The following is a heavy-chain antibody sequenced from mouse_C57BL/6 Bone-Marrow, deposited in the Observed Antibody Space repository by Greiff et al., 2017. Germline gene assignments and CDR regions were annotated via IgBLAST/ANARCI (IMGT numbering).Heavy chain of an antibody. V-gene: IGHV1-76*01. Sequence: QVQLQQSGAELVRPGASVKLSCKASGYTFTDYYINWVKQRPGQGLEWIARIYPGSGNTYYNEKFKGKATLTAEKSSSTAYMQLSSLTSEDSAVYFCARDDYDARAWFAYWGQGTLVTVSA. CDR3: ARDDYDARAWFAY. CDR2: IYPGSGNT. D-gene: IGHD2-4*01. J-gene: IGHJ3*01. CDR1: GYTFTDYY.